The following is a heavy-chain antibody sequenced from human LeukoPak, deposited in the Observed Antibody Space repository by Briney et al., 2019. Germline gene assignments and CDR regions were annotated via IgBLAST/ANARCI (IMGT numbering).Heavy chain of an antibody. D-gene: IGHD3-3*01. CDR1: GFSFRTYS. CDR3: VRDGYDVWTGYPGLDF. J-gene: IGHJ4*02. V-gene: IGHV3-48*02. Sequence: GGSLRLSCAASGFSFRTYSMNWVRQTPGKGLEGLSYVSSTSNTIYYAVSVKGRFTISRDNAKNSLYLQMNSLRDEDTAVFYCVRDGYDVWTGYPGLDFWGQGPLVTVSS. CDR2: VSSTSNTI.